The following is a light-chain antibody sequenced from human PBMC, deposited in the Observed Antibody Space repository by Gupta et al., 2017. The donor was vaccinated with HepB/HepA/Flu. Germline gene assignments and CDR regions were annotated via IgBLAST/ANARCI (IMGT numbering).Light chain of an antibody. Sequence: EMVMTQSPATLSVSPGDTATLSCRASQSISKNLACHQQNPGQPPRLLIYDASTTATGIPARFSGSASGTEFTLTISILHSEDFVVYCCQGDNKSTCTFGTGTKVEIK. CDR3: QGDNKSTCT. CDR2: DAS. V-gene: IGKV3-15*01. CDR1: QSISKN. J-gene: IGKJ4*01.